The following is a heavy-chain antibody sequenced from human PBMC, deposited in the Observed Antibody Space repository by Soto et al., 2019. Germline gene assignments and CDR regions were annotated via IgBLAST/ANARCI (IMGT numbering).Heavy chain of an antibody. CDR1: GFTFSSYA. Sequence: GGSLRLSCAASGFTFSSYAMSWVRQAPGKGLEWVSAISGSGGSTYYADSVKGRFTISRDNSKNTLYLQMNSLRAEDTAVYYFAQKPPCARQNFFAYRARGSLVTVSA. CDR2: ISGSGGST. CDR3: AQKPPCARQNFFAY. V-gene: IGHV3-23*01. J-gene: IGHJ4*02.